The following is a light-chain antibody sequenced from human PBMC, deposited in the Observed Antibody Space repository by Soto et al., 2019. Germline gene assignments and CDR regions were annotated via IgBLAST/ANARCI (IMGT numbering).Light chain of an antibody. CDR3: QQANSFPLT. CDR2: WAS. V-gene: IGKV4-1*01. J-gene: IGKJ4*01. CDR1: RSVLFTSNNKNY. Sequence: DIVMTQSPDSLAVSLGERATINCESSRSVLFTSNNKNYLAWYQQKPGQPPKLLLSWASARESGVPERFSGSGSGTDFILTISSLQPEDFATYYCQQANSFPLTFGGGTKVDIK.